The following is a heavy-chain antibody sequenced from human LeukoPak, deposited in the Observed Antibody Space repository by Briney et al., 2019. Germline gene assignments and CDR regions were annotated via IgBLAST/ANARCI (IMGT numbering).Heavy chain of an antibody. CDR3: AREYYYTSGSYYNRIDY. CDR2: IDPNGGGT. CDR1: GYTFTGYY. Sequence: ASVKVSCKASGYTFTGYYMHWVRQAPGQGLEWTGWIDPNGGGTNYAQKFQGRVTMTRDTSISTAYMVLNRLRSDDTALYYCAREYYYTSGSYYNRIDYWGQGTLVTVSS. V-gene: IGHV1-2*02. J-gene: IGHJ4*02. D-gene: IGHD3-10*01.